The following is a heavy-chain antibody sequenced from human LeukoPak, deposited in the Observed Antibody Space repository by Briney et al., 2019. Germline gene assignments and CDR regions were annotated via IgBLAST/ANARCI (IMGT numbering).Heavy chain of an antibody. V-gene: IGHV3-21*01. CDR2: ISSGSTYI. Sequence: GGSLRLSCAASGSTFSSYSMNWVRRAPGKGREWVSLISSGSTYIHYADSVKGRFTISRDNAKNSVYLQMNSLRAEDTAVYYCAREYYGDYEYYYYGMDVWGQGTTVTVSS. D-gene: IGHD4-17*01. J-gene: IGHJ6*02. CDR3: AREYYGDYEYYYYGMDV. CDR1: GSTFSSYS.